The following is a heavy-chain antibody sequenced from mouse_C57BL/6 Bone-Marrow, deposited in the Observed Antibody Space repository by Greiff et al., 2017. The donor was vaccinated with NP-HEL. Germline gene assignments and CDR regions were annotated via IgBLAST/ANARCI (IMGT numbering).Heavy chain of an antibody. CDR3: ARGSPIYYDAMDY. Sequence: EVNLVESEGGLVQPGSSMKLSCTASGFTFSDYYMAWVRQVPEKGLEWVANINYDGSSTYYLDSLKSRFIISRDNAKNILYLQMSSLKSEDTATYYCARGSPIYYDAMDYWGQGTSVTVSS. J-gene: IGHJ4*01. CDR2: INYDGSST. CDR1: GFTFSDYY. D-gene: IGHD2-1*01. V-gene: IGHV5-16*01.